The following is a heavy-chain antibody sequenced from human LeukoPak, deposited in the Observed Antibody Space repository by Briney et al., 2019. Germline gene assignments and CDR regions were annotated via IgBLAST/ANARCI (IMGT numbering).Heavy chain of an antibody. CDR2: LYSDGTT. J-gene: IGHJ4*02. CDR1: GFTVSSCY. V-gene: IGHV3-53*01. CDR3: ARATYDSNGYTANHDS. D-gene: IGHD3-22*01. Sequence: GGSLRLSCAASGFTVSSCYMSWVRQAPGKGLEWVSVLYSDGTTYYTDSVKGRFTISRDGSKNTLYLQMDNLRVEDAAVYYCARATYDSNGYTANHDSWGQGTLVTVSS.